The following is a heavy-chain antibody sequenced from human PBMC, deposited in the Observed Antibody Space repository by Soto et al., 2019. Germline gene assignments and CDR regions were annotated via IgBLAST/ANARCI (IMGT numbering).Heavy chain of an antibody. V-gene: IGHV1-18*01. CDR3: ASGGYYDSSGYPEVNWFDP. CDR2: ISAYNGNT. D-gene: IGHD3-22*01. Sequence: ASVKVSCKASGGTFSSYAISWVRQAPGQGLEWMGWISAYNGNTNYAQKLQGRVTMTTDTSTSTAYMELRSLRSDDTAVYYCASGGYYDSSGYPEVNWFDPWGQGTLVTVLL. J-gene: IGHJ5*02. CDR1: GGTFSSYA.